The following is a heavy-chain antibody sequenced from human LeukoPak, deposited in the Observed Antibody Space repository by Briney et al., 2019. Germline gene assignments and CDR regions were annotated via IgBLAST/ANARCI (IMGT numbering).Heavy chain of an antibody. J-gene: IGHJ4*02. D-gene: IGHD2-15*01. CDR3: ARQTSASYYFDY. Sequence: ASVKVSCKASGYTFTSYYIHWVRQAPGQGLEWMGIINPTSGSTNYAQKFQGRITMTRDMSTSTVYMELSSLRSEDTAIYYCARQTSASYYFDYWGQGTLVTVSS. CDR2: INPTSGST. V-gene: IGHV1-46*01. CDR1: GYTFTSYY.